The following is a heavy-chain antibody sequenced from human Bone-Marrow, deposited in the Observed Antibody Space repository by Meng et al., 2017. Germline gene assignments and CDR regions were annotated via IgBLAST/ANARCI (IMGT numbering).Heavy chain of an antibody. CDR3: ARDSSGWIRENWFDP. Sequence: QVQLGQPGAEGKKPGASVKVSCKASGYTFTGYYMHWVRQAPGQGLEWMGRINPNSGGTNYAQKFQGRVTMTRDTSISTAYMELSRLRSDDTAVYYCARDSSGWIRENWFDPWGQGTLVTVSS. D-gene: IGHD6-19*01. CDR1: GYTFTGYY. J-gene: IGHJ5*02. V-gene: IGHV1-2*06. CDR2: INPNSGGT.